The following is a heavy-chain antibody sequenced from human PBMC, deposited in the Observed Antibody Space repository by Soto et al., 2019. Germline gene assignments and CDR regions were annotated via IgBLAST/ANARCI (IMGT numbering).Heavy chain of an antibody. Sequence: GGSLRLSCAASRFTFSSYAMHWVRQAPGKGLEWVAVISYDGSNKYYADSVKGRFTISRDNSKNTLYLQMNSLRAEDTAVYYCAREIIAAAPWQGWFDPWGQGTLVTVSS. CDR3: AREIIAAAPWQGWFDP. D-gene: IGHD6-13*01. CDR1: RFTFSSYA. J-gene: IGHJ5*02. V-gene: IGHV3-30-3*01. CDR2: ISYDGSNK.